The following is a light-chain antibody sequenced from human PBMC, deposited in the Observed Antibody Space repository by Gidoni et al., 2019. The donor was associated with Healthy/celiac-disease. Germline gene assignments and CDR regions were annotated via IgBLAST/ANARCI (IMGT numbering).Light chain of an antibody. Sequence: DIQMTQSPSSLSASVGDRVTITCRASQSITNFLNWYQQKPGKAPKLLIYAASSLQSGVPSRFSGIGSGTDFTLTISSLQPEDFATYYCQQSYSAPHTFGQGTKVEIK. V-gene: IGKV1-39*01. CDR2: AAS. CDR1: QSITNF. J-gene: IGKJ1*01. CDR3: QQSYSAPHT.